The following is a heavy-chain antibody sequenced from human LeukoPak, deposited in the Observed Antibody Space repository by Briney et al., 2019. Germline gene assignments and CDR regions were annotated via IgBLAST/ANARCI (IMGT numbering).Heavy chain of an antibody. J-gene: IGHJ4*02. CDR1: GGSISSYY. CDR3: ARWGSPYYFDY. Sequence: SETLSLTCTVSGGSISSYYWSWIRQPPGKGLEWIGYIYYSGSTNYNPSLKSRVTISVDTSKNQFSLKLSSVTAADTAVYYCARWGSPYYFDYWGQGTLVTVSS. CDR2: IYYSGST. V-gene: IGHV4-59*08. D-gene: IGHD3-16*01.